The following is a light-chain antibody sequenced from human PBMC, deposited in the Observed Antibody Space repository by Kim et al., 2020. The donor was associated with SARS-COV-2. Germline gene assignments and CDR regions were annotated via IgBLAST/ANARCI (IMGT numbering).Light chain of an antibody. Sequence: QMTQSPSSLSASVGDRVTITCRASQSISNWLAWYQQKPGKAPKLLIFDASSFKSGVPSRFSGSGSGTEFTLTISSLQPDDFATYSCQQYDSYSTFGQGTKLEI. CDR1: QSISNW. V-gene: IGKV1-5*01. CDR2: DAS. CDR3: QQYDSYST. J-gene: IGKJ2*01.